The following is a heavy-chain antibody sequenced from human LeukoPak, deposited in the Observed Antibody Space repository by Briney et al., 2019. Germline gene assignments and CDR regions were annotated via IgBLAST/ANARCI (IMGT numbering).Heavy chain of an antibody. V-gene: IGHV3-21*01. J-gene: IGHJ5*02. CDR3: ARARLGYYDEYFDP. CDR2: ITSTSSHI. CDR1: GFTFSDYS. Sequence: GGCLRLSCAPSGFTFSDYSMTWVRQAPGKGLEWVSSITSTSSHINYADSVRGRFTISRDNAKNALFLQMTSLTDEDTALYYCARARLGYYDEYFDPWGQGTQVTVSS. D-gene: IGHD3-16*01.